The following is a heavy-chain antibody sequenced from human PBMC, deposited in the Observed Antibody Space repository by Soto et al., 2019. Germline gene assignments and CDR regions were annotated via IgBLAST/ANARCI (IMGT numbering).Heavy chain of an antibody. D-gene: IGHD6-13*01. V-gene: IGHV5-51*01. Sequence: GESLKISCQASGYSFANYWIAWVRQMPGKGLEWMGIIYPADSDTKYSPSFQGRVTISADRSISTAYLQWNSLQASDTAIYYCVRRVQQRDDFFDPWGQGTLVTVSS. CDR3: VRRVQQRDDFFDP. CDR1: GYSFANYW. CDR2: IYPADSDT. J-gene: IGHJ5*02.